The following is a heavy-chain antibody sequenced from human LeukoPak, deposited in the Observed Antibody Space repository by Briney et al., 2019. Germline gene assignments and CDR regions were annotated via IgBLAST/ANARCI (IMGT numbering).Heavy chain of an antibody. J-gene: IGHJ5*02. CDR3: ARVMSSGWYFGFDP. Sequence: GASVKVSCKASGDTFTGYYMHWVRQAPGQGLEWMGWINPNSGGTSYAQKFQGRVTMTRDTSISTAYMELSRLRSDDTAVYYCARVMSSGWYFGFDPWGQGTMVTVSS. D-gene: IGHD6-19*01. CDR1: GDTFTGYY. V-gene: IGHV1-2*02. CDR2: INPNSGGT.